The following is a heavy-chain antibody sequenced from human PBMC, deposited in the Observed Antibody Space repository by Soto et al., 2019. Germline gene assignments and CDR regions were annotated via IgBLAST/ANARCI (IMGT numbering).Heavy chain of an antibody. D-gene: IGHD3-10*01. V-gene: IGHV3-30*18. CDR1: GFTFSSYG. Sequence: GGSLRLSCAASGFTFSSYGMHWVRQAPGKGLEWVAVISYDGSNKYYADSVKGRFTISRDNSKNTLYLQMNSLRAEDTAVYYCAKGGHFRITMVRGANKDLDYWGQGTLVTVSS. CDR3: AKGGHFRITMVRGANKDLDY. CDR2: ISYDGSNK. J-gene: IGHJ4*02.